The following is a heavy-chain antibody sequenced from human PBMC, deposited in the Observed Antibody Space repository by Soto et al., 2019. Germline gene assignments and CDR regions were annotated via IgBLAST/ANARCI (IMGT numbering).Heavy chain of an antibody. V-gene: IGHV3-7*05. CDR2: IREDGGEK. Sequence: LVESGGGLVEPGGSLRLSCAASGFTFSRFWMAWVRQAPGKGLEWVGNIREDGGEKNYVDSVKGRFTISRDNARNSMYLQTSTLRVEDTAIYYCARDGHWWFDLWGRGTLVTVSS. J-gene: IGHJ2*01. CDR3: ARDGHWWFDL. CDR1: GFTFSRFW.